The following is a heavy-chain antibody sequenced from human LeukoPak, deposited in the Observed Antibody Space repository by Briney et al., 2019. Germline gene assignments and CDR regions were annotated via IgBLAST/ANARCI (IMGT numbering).Heavy chain of an antibody. D-gene: IGHD6-6*01. Sequence: GGSLRLSCAASGFTFRNHWMHWVRHTPGKGLVWVSRISSDGSSTTYADSVKRRFTISRDNAKNTLYLQMNNLRAEDTAMYYCARDQRVTGRPDIDYWGQGTLVIVSS. V-gene: IGHV3-74*03. CDR1: GFTFRNHW. CDR3: ARDQRVTGRPDIDY. J-gene: IGHJ4*02. CDR2: ISSDGSST.